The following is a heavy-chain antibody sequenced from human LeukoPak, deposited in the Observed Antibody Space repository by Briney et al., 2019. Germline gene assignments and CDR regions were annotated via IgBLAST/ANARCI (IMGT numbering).Heavy chain of an antibody. J-gene: IGHJ4*02. Sequence: GGSLRLSCSASGFTFSSYSMNWVRQAPGKGLEWVSSISSSSSYIYYADSVKGRFTISRDNAKNSLYLQMNSLRAEGTAVYYCASHPPGDYDYWGQGTLVTVSS. D-gene: IGHD4-17*01. CDR3: ASHPPGDYDY. CDR1: GFTFSSYS. CDR2: ISSSSSYI. V-gene: IGHV3-21*01.